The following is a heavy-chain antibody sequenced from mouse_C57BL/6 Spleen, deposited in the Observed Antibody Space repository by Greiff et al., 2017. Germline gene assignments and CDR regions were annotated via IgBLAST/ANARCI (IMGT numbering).Heavy chain of an antibody. J-gene: IGHJ1*03. D-gene: IGHD3-3*01. CDR3: ARYGGTWYFDV. Sequence: EVMLVESGGGLVQPGGSLSLSCAASGFTFTDYYMSWVRQPPGKALEWLGFIRNKANGYTTEYSASVKGRFTISRDNSQSILYLQMNALRAEDSATYYCARYGGTWYFDVWGTGTTVTVSS. CDR2: IRNKANGYTT. V-gene: IGHV7-3*01. CDR1: GFTFTDYY.